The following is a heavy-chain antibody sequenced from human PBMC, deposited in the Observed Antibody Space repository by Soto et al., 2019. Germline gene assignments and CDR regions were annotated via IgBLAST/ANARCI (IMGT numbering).Heavy chain of an antibody. V-gene: IGHV3-15*07. Sequence: EVQLVESGGGLVKPGGSLRLSCAASGFTFTNAWMNWVRQAPGKGLEWVGRIKSKTDGGTTDYAAPVKGRFTISRDDSKNTLYLQMNSLKIEDTAVYYCTTDLDSGSYYSSGGKVGFDPWGQGTLVTVSS. CDR2: IKSKTDGGTT. CDR1: GFTFTNAW. J-gene: IGHJ5*02. CDR3: TTDLDSGSYYSSGGKVGFDP. D-gene: IGHD1-26*01.